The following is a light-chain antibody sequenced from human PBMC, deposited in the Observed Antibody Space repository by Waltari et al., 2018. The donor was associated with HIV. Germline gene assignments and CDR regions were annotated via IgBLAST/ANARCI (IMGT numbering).Light chain of an antibody. CDR2: RNN. CDR1: INNVGFQG. V-gene: IGLV10-54*01. Sequence: QAGLTQPPSVSKGLRQTATLTCTGNINNVGFQGAASLRQHQGPPPTLLSYRNNNRHSGISERLSASRSGETASLTITGLQPEDEAAYYCSAWDSSLNTWVFGGGTKLTVL. CDR3: SAWDSSLNTWV. J-gene: IGLJ3*02.